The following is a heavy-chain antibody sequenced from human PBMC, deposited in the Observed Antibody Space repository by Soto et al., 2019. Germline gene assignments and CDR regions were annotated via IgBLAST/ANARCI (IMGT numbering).Heavy chain of an antibody. J-gene: IGHJ4*02. CDR2: IKSYTNGGTT. Sequence: LRLSCAASGFTFSNAWMSWVRQAPGKGLERVGRIKSYTNGGTTDYAAPVKGRFAISRDDSKNTLYLQMNSLKTEDAGVYYCTTDDPINKYWGQGTLVTVSS. V-gene: IGHV3-15*01. CDR3: TTDDPINKY. CDR1: GFTFSNAW.